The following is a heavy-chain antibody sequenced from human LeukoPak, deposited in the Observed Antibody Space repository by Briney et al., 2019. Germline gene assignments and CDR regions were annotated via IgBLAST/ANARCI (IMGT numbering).Heavy chain of an antibody. CDR3: AEDKELYNPILPYYYFMDV. CDR2: VRFDGGNK. V-gene: IGHV3-30*02. J-gene: IGHJ6*03. Sequence: PGGSLRLSCDASGFTFRNYGMHWVRQAPGKGLEWVAFVRFDGGNKYYADSVKGRFTISRDNSKNTLYLQMSGLRAEDTAAYYCAEDKELYNPILPYYYFMDVWGKGTTVTVSS. CDR1: GFTFRNYG. D-gene: IGHD1-1*01.